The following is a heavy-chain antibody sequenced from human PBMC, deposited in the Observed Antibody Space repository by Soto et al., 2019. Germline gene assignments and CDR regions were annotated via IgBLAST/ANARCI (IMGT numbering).Heavy chain of an antibody. V-gene: IGHV1-3*01. CDR2: INAGNGNT. D-gene: IGHD3-22*01. CDR1: GYTFSSYA. Sequence: ASLKGYWKASGYTFSSYAMDWGRHAPGQRLEWMGWINAGNGNTKYSQKFQGRVTITRDTSASTAYMELSSLRSEDTAVYYCARRVPSGYYDSSGYCDYWGQRPLVTVSS. J-gene: IGHJ4*02. CDR3: ARRVPSGYYDSSGYCDY.